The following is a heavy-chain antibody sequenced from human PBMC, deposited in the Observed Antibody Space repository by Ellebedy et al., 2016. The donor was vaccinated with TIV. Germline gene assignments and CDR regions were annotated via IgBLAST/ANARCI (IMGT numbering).Heavy chain of an antibody. J-gene: IGHJ4*02. CDR3: ARTDPWQPIND. CDR1: GGSVSSTRYY. Sequence: MPSETLSLTCSVSGGSVSSTRYYWAWNRQPPGKGLEYIGSVYYSGSPYYNPSFESRVTLSADTSKNQFSLNLRTVTAADTAVYYCARTDPWQPINDWGQGILVSVSS. D-gene: IGHD2-21*02. CDR2: VYYSGSP. V-gene: IGHV4-39*01.